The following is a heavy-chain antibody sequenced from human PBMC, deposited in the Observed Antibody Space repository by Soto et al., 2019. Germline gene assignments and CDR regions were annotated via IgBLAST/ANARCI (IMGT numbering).Heavy chain of an antibody. D-gene: IGHD3-10*01. CDR1: GFTFSSYA. CDR2: ISGSGGST. J-gene: IGHJ5*02. V-gene: IGHV3-23*01. CDR3: APGDYYGSGSNDP. Sequence: EVQLLESGGGLVQPGGSLRLSCAASGFTFSSYAMSWVRQAPGKGLEWVSAISGSGGSTYYADSVKGRFTISRDNSKDTLYLQMNSLRAEDTAVYYCAPGDYYGSGSNDPWGQGTLVTVSS.